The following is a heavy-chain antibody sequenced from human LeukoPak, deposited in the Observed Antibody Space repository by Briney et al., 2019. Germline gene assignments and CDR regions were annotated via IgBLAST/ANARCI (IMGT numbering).Heavy chain of an antibody. CDR1: GGSFSGYY. J-gene: IGHJ6*02. CDR2: INHSGST. Sequence: SETLSLTCVVYGGSFSGYYWSWIRQPPGKGLEWIGEINHSGSTNYNPSLKSRVTISVDTSKNQFSLKLSSVTAADTAVYYCARGRRYCTNGVCSSYYYYGMDVWGQGTTVTVSS. V-gene: IGHV4-34*01. D-gene: IGHD2-8*01. CDR3: ARGRRYCTNGVCSSYYYYGMDV.